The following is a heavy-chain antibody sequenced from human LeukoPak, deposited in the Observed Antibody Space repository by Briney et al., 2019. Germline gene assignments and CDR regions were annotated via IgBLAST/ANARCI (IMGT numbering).Heavy chain of an antibody. D-gene: IGHD3-3*01. CDR3: ARCREFWSGHFGMDYFDS. J-gene: IGHJ4*02. Sequence: GGSLRLSCAASGFTFSTYWMSWVRQAPRKGLEWVATIDQDGSEKDYVDSVKGRFTISRDNARNSLFLQLNSLRGEDTGVYFCARCREFWSGHFGMDYFDSWGLGALVTVSS. CDR2: IDQDGSEK. V-gene: IGHV3-7*01. CDR1: GFTFSTYW.